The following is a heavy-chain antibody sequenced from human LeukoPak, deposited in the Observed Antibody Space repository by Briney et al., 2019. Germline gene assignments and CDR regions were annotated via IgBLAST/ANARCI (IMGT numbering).Heavy chain of an antibody. CDR2: IKTDGSRT. J-gene: IGHJ1*01. CDR1: GFTFSSYW. D-gene: IGHD6-13*01. Sequence: GGSLRLSCAAPGFTFSSYWMHWVRQPPGKGLMWVSRIKTDGSRTNYADAVKGRFTISRDNAKNTLYLEMNSLRAEDTAVYYCARINIAATGTELQQWGQGTLVTVSS. V-gene: IGHV3-74*01. CDR3: ARINIAATGTELQQ.